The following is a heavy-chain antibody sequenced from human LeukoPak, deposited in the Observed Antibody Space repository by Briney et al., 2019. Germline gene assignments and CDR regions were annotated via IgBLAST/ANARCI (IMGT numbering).Heavy chain of an antibody. Sequence: GGSLRLSCAASGFTFSNAYMSWVRQAPGKGLEWVGLIKSKAGGETTDFAAPVKGRFAISRDDSRNTVYLQMNSLTTEDTAVYYCTTDPDNSGGDGDFDYWGQGTLVTVSS. D-gene: IGHD2-21*01. CDR3: TTDPDNSGGDGDFDY. V-gene: IGHV3-15*01. CDR1: GFTFSNAY. CDR2: IKSKAGGETT. J-gene: IGHJ4*02.